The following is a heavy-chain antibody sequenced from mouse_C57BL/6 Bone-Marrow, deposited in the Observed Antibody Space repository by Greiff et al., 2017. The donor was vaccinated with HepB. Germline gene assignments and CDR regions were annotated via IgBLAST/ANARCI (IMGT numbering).Heavy chain of an antibody. D-gene: IGHD1-1*01. CDR2: ISNGGGST. J-gene: IGHJ2*01. CDR1: GFTFSDYY. V-gene: IGHV5-12*01. Sequence: EVQLVESGAGLVQPGASLKLSCAASGFTFSDYYMYWVRQTPEKRLEWIAYISNGGGSTYYPDTVKGRFTISRDNAKNTLYLQMSRLKSEDTAMYYCATGSSYYFDYWGQGTTLTVSS. CDR3: ATGSSYYFDY.